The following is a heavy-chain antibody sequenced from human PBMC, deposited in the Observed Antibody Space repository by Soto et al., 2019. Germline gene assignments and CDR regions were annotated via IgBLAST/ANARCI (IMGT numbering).Heavy chain of an antibody. J-gene: IGHJ6*02. CDR3: ASHSSLRGYCISTSCYGYYYGMDV. Sequence: SVKVSCKASGGTFSSYAISWVRQAPGQGLEWMGGIIPIFGTADYAQKFQGRVTITADESTSTAYMGLSSLRSEDTAVYYCASHSSLRGYCISTSCYGYYYGMDVWGQGTTVTVSS. V-gene: IGHV1-69*13. D-gene: IGHD2-2*01. CDR2: IIPIFGTA. CDR1: GGTFSSYA.